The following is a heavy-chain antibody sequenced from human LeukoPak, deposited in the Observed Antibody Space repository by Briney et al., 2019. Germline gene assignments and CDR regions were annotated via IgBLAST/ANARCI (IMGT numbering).Heavy chain of an antibody. D-gene: IGHD1-20*01. CDR3: ARDTGIITGTFDY. Sequence: SVKVSCKASGGTFSSYAISWVRQAPGQGLERMGGIIPIFGTANYAQKFQGRVTITADESTSTAYMELSSLRSEDTAVYYCARDTGIITGTFDYWGQGTLVTVSS. CDR1: GGTFSSYA. J-gene: IGHJ4*02. CDR2: IIPIFGTA. V-gene: IGHV1-69*13.